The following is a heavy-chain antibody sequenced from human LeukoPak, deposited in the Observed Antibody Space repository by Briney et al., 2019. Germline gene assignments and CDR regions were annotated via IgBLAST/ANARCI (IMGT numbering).Heavy chain of an antibody. V-gene: IGHV3-7*01. CDR2: IKEDGSEK. CDR1: GFTFSGYS. D-gene: IGHD2-2*01. CDR3: ARDWMGYCSSNSCYLYYMDV. J-gene: IGHJ6*03. Sequence: GGSLRLSCAASGFTFSGYSMNWVRQAPGKGLEWVANIKEDGSEKDYVDSVRGRFTISRDNARNSLYLQMNSLRAEDTAVYYCARDWMGYCSSNSCYLYYMDVWGKGTTVTVSS.